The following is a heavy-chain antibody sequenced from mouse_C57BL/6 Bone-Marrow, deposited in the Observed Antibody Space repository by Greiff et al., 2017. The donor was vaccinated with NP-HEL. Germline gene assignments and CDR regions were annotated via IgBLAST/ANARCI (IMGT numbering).Heavy chain of an antibody. CDR2: IYPGSGNT. V-gene: IGHV1-76*01. CDR1: GYTFTDYY. CDR3: ATGDGYPWFAY. J-gene: IGHJ3*01. Sequence: QVQLKQSGAELVRPGASVKLSCKASGYTFTDYYINWVKQRPGQGLEWIARIYPGSGNTYYNEKFKGKATLTAEKSSSTAYMQLSSLTSEDSAVYFCATGDGYPWFAYWGQGTLVTVSA. D-gene: IGHD2-3*01.